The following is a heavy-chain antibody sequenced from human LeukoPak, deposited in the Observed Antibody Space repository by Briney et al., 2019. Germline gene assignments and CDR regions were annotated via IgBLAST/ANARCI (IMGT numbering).Heavy chain of an antibody. Sequence: GGSLRLSCAASGFAFSSYWMNWARQAPGKGLEWVASINHNGNVNYYVDSVKGRFTTSRDNAKNSLYLQMNSLRAEDTAIYYCTRVGYIDEGIDYWGQGTLVTVSS. CDR3: TRVGYIDEGIDY. D-gene: IGHD5-24*01. CDR2: INHNGNVN. CDR1: GFAFSSYW. V-gene: IGHV3-7*04. J-gene: IGHJ4*02.